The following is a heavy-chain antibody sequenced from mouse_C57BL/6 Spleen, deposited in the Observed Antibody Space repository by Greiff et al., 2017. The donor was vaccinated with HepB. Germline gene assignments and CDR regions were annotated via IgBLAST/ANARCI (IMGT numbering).Heavy chain of an antibody. CDR2: IDPEDGEI. CDR1: GFNIQDYY. J-gene: IGHJ3*01. Sequence: EVQLQQSGAELVKPGDSVKLSCTASGFNIQDYYMHWVKQRTEQGLEWIGRIDPEDGEIKYAPKFQGKATITADTTSNTAYLQLSRLTSEDTAVYYCARLAAVATGSGAYWGQGTLVTVSA. CDR3: ARLAAVATGSGAY. V-gene: IGHV14-2*01. D-gene: IGHD1-1*01.